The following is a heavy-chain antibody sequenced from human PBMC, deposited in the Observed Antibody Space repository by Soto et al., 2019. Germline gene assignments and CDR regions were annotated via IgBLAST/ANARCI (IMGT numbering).Heavy chain of an antibody. CDR1: GFTFSSYS. CDR3: ARDGGTTVTTLDY. J-gene: IGHJ4*02. CDR2: ISSSSSTI. Sequence: EVQLVESGGGLVQPGGSLRLSCAASGFTFSSYSMNWVRQAPGKGLEWVSYISSSSSTIYYADSVKGRFTISRDNAKNSLYLQRNSLRAEDTAVYYCARDGGTTVTTLDYWGQGTLVTVSS. V-gene: IGHV3-48*01. D-gene: IGHD4-4*01.